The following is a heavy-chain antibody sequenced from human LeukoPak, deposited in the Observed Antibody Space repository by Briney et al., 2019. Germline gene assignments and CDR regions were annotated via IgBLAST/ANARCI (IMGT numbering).Heavy chain of an antibody. D-gene: IGHD2-2*01. Sequence: ASETLSLTCAVSGYSISSSYYWGWIRQPPGKGLEWIGNIYHSGSTYYNPSLKSRVTISVDTSKNQFSLKLSSVTAAGTAVYYFARLKQYQLLSNWFDPWGQGTLVTVSS. J-gene: IGHJ5*02. V-gene: IGHV4-38-2*01. CDR2: IYHSGST. CDR1: GYSISSSYY. CDR3: ARLKQYQLLSNWFDP.